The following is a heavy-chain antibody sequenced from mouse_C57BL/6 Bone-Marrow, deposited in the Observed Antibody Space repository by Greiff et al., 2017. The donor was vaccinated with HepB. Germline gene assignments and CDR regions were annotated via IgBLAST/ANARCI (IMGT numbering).Heavy chain of an antibody. J-gene: IGHJ2*01. V-gene: IGHV1-76*01. D-gene: IGHD1-1*01. Sequence: VQRVESGAELVRPGASVKLSCKASGYTFTDYYINWVKQRPGQGLEWIARIYPGSGNTYYNEKFKGKATLTAEKSSSTAYMQLSSLTSEDSAVYFCARSRFITTTVDFDYWGQGTTLTVSS. CDR3: ARSRFITTTVDFDY. CDR2: IYPGSGNT. CDR1: GYTFTDYY.